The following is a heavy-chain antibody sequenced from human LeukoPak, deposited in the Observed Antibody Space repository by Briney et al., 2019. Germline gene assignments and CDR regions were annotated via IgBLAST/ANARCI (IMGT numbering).Heavy chain of an antibody. CDR1: GFTFSSYA. CDR2: ISYDGSNK. Sequence: GGSLRLSCAASGFTFSSYAMPWVRQAPGKGLEWVAVISYDGSNKYYADSVKGRFTISRDNSKNTLYLQMNSLRAEDTAVYYCARDAYYYDSSGLDYWGQGTLVTVSS. D-gene: IGHD3-22*01. CDR3: ARDAYYYDSSGLDY. J-gene: IGHJ4*02. V-gene: IGHV3-30-3*01.